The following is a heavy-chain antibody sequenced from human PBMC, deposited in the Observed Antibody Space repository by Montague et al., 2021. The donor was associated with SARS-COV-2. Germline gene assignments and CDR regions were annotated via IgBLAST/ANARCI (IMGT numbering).Heavy chain of an antibody. V-gene: IGHV4-39*07. D-gene: IGHD6-13*01. CDR1: GGSISSYHHY. J-gene: IGHJ4*02. CDR3: ARGDHPQSGSWYVFDT. Sequence: SETRSLTCTVSGGSISSYHHYWGWIRQPPGKGLEWIGRIYSSGNANYSPSLKSRVTMSVDTSQNQFSLKLNSLTAADTAVYYCARGDHPQSGSWYVFDTWGQGALVTVSS. CDR2: IYSSGNA.